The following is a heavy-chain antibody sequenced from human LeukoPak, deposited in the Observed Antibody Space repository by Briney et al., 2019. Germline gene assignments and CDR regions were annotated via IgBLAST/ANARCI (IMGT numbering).Heavy chain of an antibody. V-gene: IGHV3-64*01. D-gene: IGHD3-3*01. CDR1: GFTFSSYA. CDR2: ISSNGGST. J-gene: IGHJ4*02. CDR3: ARSSVEVTIFGVVIIGPPDY. Sequence: VQPGGSLRLSCAASGFTFSSYAMHWVRQAPGKGLEYVSAISSNGGSTYYANSVKGRFTISRDNSKNTLYLQMGSLRAEDMAAYYCARSSVEVTIFGVVIIGPPDYWGQGTLVTVSS.